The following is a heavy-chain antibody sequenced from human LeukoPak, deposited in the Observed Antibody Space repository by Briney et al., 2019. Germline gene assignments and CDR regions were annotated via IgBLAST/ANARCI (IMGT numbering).Heavy chain of an antibody. V-gene: IGHV4-30-4*08. CDR2: IYYSGST. CDR3: ARDRNYGAQAGAFDI. J-gene: IGHJ3*02. D-gene: IGHD4-17*01. Sequence: PSETPSLTCTVSGGSISSGDYYWSWIRQPPGKGLEWIGYIYYSGSTYYNPSLKSRVTISIDTSKNQFSLKLSSVTAADTAVYYCARDRNYGAQAGAFDIWGQGTMVTVSS. CDR1: GGSISSGDYY.